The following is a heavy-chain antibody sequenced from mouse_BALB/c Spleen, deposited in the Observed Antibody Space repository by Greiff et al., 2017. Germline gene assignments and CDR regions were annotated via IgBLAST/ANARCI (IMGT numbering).Heavy chain of an antibody. CDR3: ARSVYDGFAY. Sequence: QVQLQQSAAELARPGASVKMSCKASGYTFTSYTMHWVKQRPGQGLEWIGYINPSSGYTEYNQKFKDKTTLTADKSSSTAYMQLSSLTSEDSAVYYCARSVYDGFAYWGQGTLVTVSA. V-gene: IGHV1-4*02. D-gene: IGHD2-3*01. CDR1: GYTFTSYT. J-gene: IGHJ3*01. CDR2: INPSSGYT.